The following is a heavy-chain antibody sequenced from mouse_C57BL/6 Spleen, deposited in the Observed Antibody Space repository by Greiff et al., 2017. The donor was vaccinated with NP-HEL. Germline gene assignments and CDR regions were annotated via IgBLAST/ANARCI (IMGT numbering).Heavy chain of an antibody. CDR1: GYTFTDYY. Sequence: EVQLQQSGPVLVKPGASVKMSCKASGYTFTDYYMNWVKQSHGKSLEWIGVINPYNGGTSYNQKFKGKATLTVDKSSSTAYMELNSLTSEDSAVYYCARGTYDEEDYFDYWGQGTTLTVSS. J-gene: IGHJ2*01. CDR2: INPYNGGT. CDR3: ARGTYDEEDYFDY. D-gene: IGHD2-14*01. V-gene: IGHV1-19*01.